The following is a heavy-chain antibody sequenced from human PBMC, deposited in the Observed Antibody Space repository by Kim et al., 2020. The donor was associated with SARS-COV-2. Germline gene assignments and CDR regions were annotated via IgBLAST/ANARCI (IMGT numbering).Heavy chain of an antibody. V-gene: IGHV1-69*13. CDR3: ATDPPGYDSSGFDY. CDR1: GGTFSSYA. D-gene: IGHD3-22*01. CDR2: IIPIFGTA. J-gene: IGHJ4*02. Sequence: SVKVSCKASGGTFSSYAISWVRQAPGQGLEWMGGIIPIFGTANYAQKFQGRVTITADESTSTAYMELSSLRSEDTAVYYCATDPPGYDSSGFDYWGQGTLVTVSS.